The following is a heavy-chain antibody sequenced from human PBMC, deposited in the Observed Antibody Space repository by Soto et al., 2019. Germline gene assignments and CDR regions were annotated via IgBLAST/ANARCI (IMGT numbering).Heavy chain of an antibody. Sequence: LRLSCAASGFTFSNYAMHWVRQAPGKGLEWLAVISHDKTNKYYADSVKGRCTISRDNSKNMLYLQVDSLTTDDTAVYYCETEKPRDYYYYAMDVWGQGTKVTVYS. CDR2: ISHDKTNK. CDR3: ETEKPRDYYYYAMDV. J-gene: IGHJ6*02. CDR1: GFTFSNYA. V-gene: IGHV3-30-3*01.